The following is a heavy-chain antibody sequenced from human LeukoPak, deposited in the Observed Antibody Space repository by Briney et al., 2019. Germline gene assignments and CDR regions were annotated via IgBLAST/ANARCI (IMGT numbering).Heavy chain of an antibody. Sequence: PGGSLRLSCAASGFTFSSYAMSWVRQAPGKGLEWVSSISSSSSYIYYAGSVKGRFTISRDNAKNSLYLQMNSLRAEDTAVYYCAGEMYSSGYNWFDPWGQGTLVTVSS. V-gene: IGHV3-21*01. CDR3: AGEMYSSGYNWFDP. J-gene: IGHJ5*02. D-gene: IGHD6-19*01. CDR2: ISSSSSYI. CDR1: GFTFSSYA.